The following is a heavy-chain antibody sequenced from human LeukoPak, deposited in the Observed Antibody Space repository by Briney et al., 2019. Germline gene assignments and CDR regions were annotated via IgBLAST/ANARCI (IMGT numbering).Heavy chain of an antibody. D-gene: IGHD3-3*01. J-gene: IGHJ4*02. CDR3: ATGGEYDFWSGYYDY. CDR1: GGSISSSSYY. Sequence: PSETLSLTCTVSGGSISSSSYYWGWIRQPPGKGLEWIGSIYYSGSTYYNPSLKSRVTISVDTSKNQFSLKLSSVTAADTAVYYCATGGEYDFWSGYYDYWGQGTLVTVSS. CDR2: IYYSGST. V-gene: IGHV4-39*01.